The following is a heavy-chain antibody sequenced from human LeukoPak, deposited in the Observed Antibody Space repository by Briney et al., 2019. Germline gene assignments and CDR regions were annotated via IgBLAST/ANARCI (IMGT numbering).Heavy chain of an antibody. CDR1: GYTFTGYY. V-gene: IGHV1-2*02. Sequence: ASVKVSCKASGYTFTGYYMHWVRQAPGQGLEWMGWINPNSGGTSYAQKFQGRVTMTRDMSTSTVYMELSSLRSEDTAVYYCARTPGGYCSSTSCPAALDYWGQGTLVTVSS. J-gene: IGHJ4*02. CDR3: ARTPGGYCSSTSCPAALDY. CDR2: INPNSGGT. D-gene: IGHD2-2*01.